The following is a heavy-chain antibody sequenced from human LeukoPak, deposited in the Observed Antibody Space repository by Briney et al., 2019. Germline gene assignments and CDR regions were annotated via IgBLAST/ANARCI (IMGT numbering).Heavy chain of an antibody. J-gene: IGHJ4*02. CDR1: GFTFSNFA. CDR2: ISYDGSNK. CDR3: ARVGRGYSLNVYYFDY. Sequence: GGSLRLSCAASGFTFSNFAMHWVRKAPGKGLEWGAIISYDGSNKYYADSVKGRFTISRDNSKNTLYLQMNSLRAEDTAVYYCARVGRGYSLNVYYFDYWGQGTLVTVSS. D-gene: IGHD5-18*01. V-gene: IGHV3-30*04.